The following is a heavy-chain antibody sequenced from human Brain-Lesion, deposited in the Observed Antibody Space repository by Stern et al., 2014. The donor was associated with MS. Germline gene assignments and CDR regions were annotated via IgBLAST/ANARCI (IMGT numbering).Heavy chain of an antibody. V-gene: IGHV5-51*01. CDR2: IYTADSDT. D-gene: IGHD6-19*01. J-gene: IGHJ3*02. CDR3: ARTYSSGWYGGHAFDI. CDR1: GYRFDNYW. Sequence: VPLKESGAEVKKPGESLKISCKGSGYRFDNYWIGWVRQEPGKGLEWMGIIYTADSDTRYSPSLQGQVTISADKSISTVYLQWSSLKASDTAMYYCARTYSSGWYGGHAFDIWGQGTMVNVSS.